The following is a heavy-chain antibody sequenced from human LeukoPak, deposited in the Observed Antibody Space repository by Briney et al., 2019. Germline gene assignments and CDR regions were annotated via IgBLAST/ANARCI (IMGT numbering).Heavy chain of an antibody. V-gene: IGHV3-48*01. Sequence: GGSLRLSCAAAGFSFSSYGMDWVRQAPGTGLEWISYISSSGNTINYADSVRGRFTISRDNAKNSLYLQMNNLRAEDTAVYYCARGGAARPDYWGQGTLVTVSS. D-gene: IGHD6-6*01. CDR2: ISSSGNTI. CDR1: GFSFSSYG. J-gene: IGHJ4*02. CDR3: ARGGAARPDY.